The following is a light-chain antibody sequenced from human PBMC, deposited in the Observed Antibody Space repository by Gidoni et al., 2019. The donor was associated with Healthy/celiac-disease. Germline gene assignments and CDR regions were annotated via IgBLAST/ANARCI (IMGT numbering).Light chain of an antibody. J-gene: IGKJ2*01. CDR3: QQYGSSPVYT. V-gene: IGKV3-20*01. CDR2: GSS. CDR1: QSVSSSY. Sequence: EIVLTQSTGTLSLSPGETATLSCRASQSVSSSYLAWYQQKPGQAPRLLIYGSSRRATGIPDRFSGSGSGTDFTLTISRLEPEDFAVYYCQQYGSSPVYTFGQGTKLEIK.